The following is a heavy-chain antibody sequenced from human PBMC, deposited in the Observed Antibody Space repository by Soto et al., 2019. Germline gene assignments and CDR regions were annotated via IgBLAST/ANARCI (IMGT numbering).Heavy chain of an antibody. V-gene: IGHV3-23*01. CDR2: ISGSGGST. CDR3: ARDTLSTYCSGGSCYSGLRAFDI. J-gene: IGHJ3*02. Sequence: EVQLLESGGGLVQPGGSLRLSCAASGFTFSSYAMSWVRQAPGKGLEWVSAISGSGGSTYYADSVKGRFTISRDNSKNSLYLQMNSLRAEDTAVYYCARDTLSTYCSGGSCYSGLRAFDIWGQGTMVTVSS. CDR1: GFTFSSYA. D-gene: IGHD2-15*01.